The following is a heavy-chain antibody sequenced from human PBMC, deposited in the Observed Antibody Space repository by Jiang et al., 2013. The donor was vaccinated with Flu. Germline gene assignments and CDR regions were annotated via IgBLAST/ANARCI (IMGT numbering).Heavy chain of an antibody. J-gene: IGHJ5*02. Sequence: GSGLVKPSETLSLTCTVSGGSISSYYWSWIRQPPGKGLEWIGYIYYSGSTNYNPSLKSRVTISVDTSKNQFSLKLSSVTAADTAVYYCARSGGIAAAGRGWFDPWGQGTLVTVSS. CDR3: ARSGGIAAAGRGWFDP. V-gene: IGHV4-59*01. CDR2: IYYSGST. CDR1: GGSISSYY. D-gene: IGHD6-13*01.